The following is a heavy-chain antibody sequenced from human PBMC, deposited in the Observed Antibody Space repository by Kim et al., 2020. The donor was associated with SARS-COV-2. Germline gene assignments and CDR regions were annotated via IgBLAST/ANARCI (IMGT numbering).Heavy chain of an antibody. V-gene: IGHV1-46*01. Sequence: TAYPQKFRDRVTITRDTSTSTLYMELSSLRSDDTTVDYCVRELVGGYFDYWGQGTLVTVSS. J-gene: IGHJ4*02. D-gene: IGHD3-16*01. CDR2: T. CDR3: VRELVGGYFDY.